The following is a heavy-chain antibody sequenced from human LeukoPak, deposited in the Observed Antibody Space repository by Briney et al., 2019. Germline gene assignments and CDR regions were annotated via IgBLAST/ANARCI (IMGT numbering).Heavy chain of an antibody. CDR2: INHSGST. CDR3: ARGGAGSSGLHFDD. J-gene: IGHJ4*02. CDR1: GGSFSGYY. Sequence: SETLSLTCAVYGGSFSGYYWSWIRQPPGKGQEWIGEINHSGSTNNDPSLTIQVTITVDTSKNHFSLKLSSVTAADTAVYYCARGGAGSSGLHFDDWGQGTLVSVSS. D-gene: IGHD6-19*01. V-gene: IGHV4-34*01.